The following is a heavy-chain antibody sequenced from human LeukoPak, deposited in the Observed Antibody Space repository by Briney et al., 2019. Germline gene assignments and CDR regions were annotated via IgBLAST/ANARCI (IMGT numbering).Heavy chain of an antibody. V-gene: IGHV3-23*01. CDR2: ISGSGVGT. CDR1: GFTFSSYT. Sequence: PGGSLRLSCAASGFTFSSYTMNWVRQAPGKGLEWVSAISGSGVGTYYADSVKDRFTISRDNSWNTLYLQMSSLRAEDTAVYYCAKDQVISGSEASDIWGQGTMVTVSS. D-gene: IGHD2-21*01. J-gene: IGHJ3*02. CDR3: AKDQVISGSEASDI.